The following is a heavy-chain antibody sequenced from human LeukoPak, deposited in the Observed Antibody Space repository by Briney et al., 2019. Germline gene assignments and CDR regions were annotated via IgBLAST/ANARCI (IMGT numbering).Heavy chain of an antibody. J-gene: IGHJ5*02. CDR2: IWYDGSNK. CDR3: TRYVASRSWFDP. V-gene: IGHV3-33*01. CDR1: GFTFSNYG. D-gene: IGHD3-16*01. Sequence: PGGSLRLSCAASGFTFSNYGLHWVRQAPGKGLEWVAFIWYDGSNKYYADSVKGRFTISRDNSKNTLFLQMRSLRAEDTAVYYCTRYVASRSWFDPWGQGTLVTVSS.